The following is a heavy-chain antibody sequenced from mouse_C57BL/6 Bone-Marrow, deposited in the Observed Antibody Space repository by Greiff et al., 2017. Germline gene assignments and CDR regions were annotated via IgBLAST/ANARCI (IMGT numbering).Heavy chain of an antibody. J-gene: IGHJ2*01. V-gene: IGHV1-87*01. CDR3: SEGAAVDDGAYYDGYNFVDY. CDR1: YTFSRRVH. D-gene: IGHD2-3*01. Sequence: LLESGPELARPWASVKISCQAFYTFSRRVHFAIRDTNYWMQWVKQRPGEGLEWIGAIYPGNGDTSYNQKFKGKATLTTDKSSSTAYMQLSSLTSEGAAVDDGAYYDGYNFVDYWGQGTTLTVSS. CDR2: GEGLEWIG.